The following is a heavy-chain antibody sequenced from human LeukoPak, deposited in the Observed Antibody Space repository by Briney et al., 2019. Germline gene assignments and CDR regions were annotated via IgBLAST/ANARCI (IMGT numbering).Heavy chain of an antibody. D-gene: IGHD2-2*01. CDR2: INHSGSA. CDR3: ARRSSTLDY. Sequence: PSETLSLTCAVYGESFSGYYWSWIRQPPGKGLEWIGEINHSGSANYNPSLKSRVTILVDTSKNQFSLELSSVTAADTAVYYCARRSSTLDYWGQGTLVTVSS. V-gene: IGHV4-34*01. CDR1: GESFSGYY. J-gene: IGHJ4*02.